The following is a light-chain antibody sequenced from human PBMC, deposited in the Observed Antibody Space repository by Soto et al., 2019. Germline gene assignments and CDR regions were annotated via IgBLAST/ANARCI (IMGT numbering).Light chain of an antibody. CDR3: AAWDDSLSGLV. Sequence: QAVVTQPPSASGTPGQRVTISCSGSSSNIGSNYVYWYQQLPGTAPKLLIYRNNQRPSGVPDRFSGSKSGTSASLAISVLLSEDEADYYCAAWDDSLSGLVFGGGTKLTVL. CDR1: SSNIGSNY. J-gene: IGLJ2*01. CDR2: RNN. V-gene: IGLV1-47*01.